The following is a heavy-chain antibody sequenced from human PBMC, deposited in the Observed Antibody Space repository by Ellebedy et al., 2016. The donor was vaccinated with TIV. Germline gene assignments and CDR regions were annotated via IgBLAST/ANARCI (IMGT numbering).Heavy chain of an antibody. CDR3: ATTWHGKSNDAFDM. D-gene: IGHD4-23*01. V-gene: IGHV1-18*01. Sequence: ALVKVSCKASGYTSITYGISWMRQAPGQGLEWMGWISENNGNTNYAQKFQGRVSMTTDTSTKTAYMGMRDLRSDDTAVYYCATTWHGKSNDAFDMWGQGTMVTVSS. J-gene: IGHJ3*02. CDR1: GYTSITYG. CDR2: ISENNGNT.